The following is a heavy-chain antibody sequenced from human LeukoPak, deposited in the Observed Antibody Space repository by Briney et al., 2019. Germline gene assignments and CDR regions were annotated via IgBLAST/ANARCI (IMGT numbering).Heavy chain of an antibody. D-gene: IGHD3-22*01. CDR2: ISGSGGST. V-gene: IGHV3-23*01. CDR3: AKVMIADWYFDL. CDR1: GFTFSSYA. J-gene: IGHJ2*01. Sequence: PGGSLRLSCAASGFTFSSYAMSWVRQAPGKGLESVSAISGSGGSTYYADSVKGRFTISRDNSKNTLYLQMNSLRAEDTAVYYCAKVMIADWYFDLWGRGTVVTVSS.